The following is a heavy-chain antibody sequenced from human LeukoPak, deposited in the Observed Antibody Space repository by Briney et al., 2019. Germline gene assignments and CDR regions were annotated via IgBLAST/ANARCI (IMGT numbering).Heavy chain of an antibody. CDR3: ASECSGGSCYSGIFDY. CDR1: GGTFSSYA. J-gene: IGHJ4*02. V-gene: IGHV1-69*05. Sequence: ASVKVSCKASGGTFSSYAISWVRQAPGQGLEWMGGINPIFGTANYAQKFQGRVTITTDESTSTAYMELSSLRSEDTAVYYCASECSGGSCYSGIFDYWGQGTLVTVSS. CDR2: INPIFGTA. D-gene: IGHD2-15*01.